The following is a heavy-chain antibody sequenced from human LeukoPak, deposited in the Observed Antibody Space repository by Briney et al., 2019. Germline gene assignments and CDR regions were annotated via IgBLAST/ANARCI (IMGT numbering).Heavy chain of an antibody. CDR1: GFIFSHHG. CDR3: ARDAQRGFDYSNSLKY. Sequence: PGGSLRLSCAASGFIFSHHGMRWVRQAPGKGLEWVAVIWSDSTNRFYADSVKGRFTISRDNSQNTVFLQMNSLRVNDTAIYYCARDAQRGFDYSNSLKYWGRGTLVTVSS. CDR2: IWSDSTNR. V-gene: IGHV3-33*01. D-gene: IGHD4-11*01. J-gene: IGHJ4*01.